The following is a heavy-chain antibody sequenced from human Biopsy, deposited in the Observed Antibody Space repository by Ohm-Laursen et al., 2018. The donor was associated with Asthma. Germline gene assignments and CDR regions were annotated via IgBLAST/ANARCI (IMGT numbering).Heavy chain of an antibody. CDR1: GGTFNTYV. D-gene: IGHD2-2*01. Sequence: SSVKVSCKSLGGTFNTYVIGWVRQAPGQGLEWMGGINSVFGTTTYPQKFQDRVTITANDSTSTVYMELSSLRSGDTAVYYCARKAGSCISRTCYSLDFWGQGTLVTVSS. CDR3: ARKAGSCISRTCYSLDF. CDR2: INSVFGTT. J-gene: IGHJ4*02. V-gene: IGHV1-69*01.